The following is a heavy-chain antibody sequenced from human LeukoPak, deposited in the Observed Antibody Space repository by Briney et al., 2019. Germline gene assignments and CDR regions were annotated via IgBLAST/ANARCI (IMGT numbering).Heavy chain of an antibody. Sequence: GGSLRLSCAASGFSSSDYWIHWVRQAPGKGLVWVSRINTDGRTTNYADSVQGRFAISRDNAKNTLYLQMNSLRAEDTAVYYCGRVTNWGGGLWGQGTLVTVSS. CDR3: GRVTNWGGGL. CDR1: GFSSSDYW. J-gene: IGHJ1*01. V-gene: IGHV3-74*01. CDR2: INTDGRTT. D-gene: IGHD3-10*01.